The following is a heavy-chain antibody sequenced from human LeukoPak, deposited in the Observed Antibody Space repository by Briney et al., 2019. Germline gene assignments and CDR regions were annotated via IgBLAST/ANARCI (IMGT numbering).Heavy chain of an antibody. J-gene: IGHJ4*02. CDR1: GGSISSYY. V-gene: IGHV4-59*08. CDR3: ARHRSYYGSGSYVDY. CDR2: IYYSGST. D-gene: IGHD3-10*01. Sequence: SETLSLTCTVSGGSISSYYWSWIRQPPGKGLEWIGYIYYSGSTNYNPSLKSRVTISVDTSKNQFSLKLSSVTAADTAVYYCARHRSYYGSGSYVDYWGQGTLVTVSS.